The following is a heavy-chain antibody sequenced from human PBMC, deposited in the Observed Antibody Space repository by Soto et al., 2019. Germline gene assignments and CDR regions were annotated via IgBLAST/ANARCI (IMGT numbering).Heavy chain of an antibody. CDR1: GFTFSSYS. D-gene: IGHD4-17*01. Sequence: GGSLRLSCAASGFTFSSYSMNWVRQAPGKGLEWVSSISSSSSYIYYADSVKGRFTISRDNAKNSLYLQMNSLRAEDTAVYYCARDWSDYGDYWEVGDYWGQGTLVTVSS. CDR3: ARDWSDYGDYWEVGDY. CDR2: ISSSSSYI. J-gene: IGHJ4*02. V-gene: IGHV3-21*01.